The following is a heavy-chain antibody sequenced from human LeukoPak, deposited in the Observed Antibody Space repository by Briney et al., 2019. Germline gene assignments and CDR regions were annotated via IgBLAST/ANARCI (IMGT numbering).Heavy chain of an antibody. J-gene: IGHJ4*02. V-gene: IGHV1-24*01. CDR3: ATLRYCSGGSCYGVDY. CDR1: GYTLTELS. D-gene: IGHD2-15*01. Sequence: ASVKVSCKVSGYTLTELSMHWVRQAPGKGLEWMGGFDPEDGETIYAQKFQGRVTMTEDTSTDTAYMELSSLRSEDTAVYYCATLRYCSGGSCYGVDYWGQGTLVTVSS. CDR2: FDPEDGET.